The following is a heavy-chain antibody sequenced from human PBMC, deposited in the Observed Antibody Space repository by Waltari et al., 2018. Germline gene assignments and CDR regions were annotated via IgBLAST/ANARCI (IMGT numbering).Heavy chain of an antibody. Sequence: QVQLQESGPGLVKPSPALFPTFTVSGGPIRHGGYFWSWIRQLPGKGLEWIGYIYYSGSTYYNPSLKSRVTMSVDKSKNQFSLKLSAVTAPDTAIYYCARDRYYGSGSTWFDPWGQGTLVTVSS. V-gene: IGHV4-31*03. D-gene: IGHD3-10*01. CDR3: ARDRYYGSGSTWFDP. J-gene: IGHJ5*02. CDR1: GGPIRHGGYF. CDR2: IYYSGST.